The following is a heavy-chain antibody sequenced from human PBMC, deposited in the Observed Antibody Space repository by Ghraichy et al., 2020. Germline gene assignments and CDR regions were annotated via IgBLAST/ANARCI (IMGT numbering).Heavy chain of an antibody. CDR3: ARGRYYYDSSGYRAEYFQH. CDR1: GGSFSGYY. Sequence: SETLSLTCAVYGGSFSGYYWSWIRQPPGKGLEWIGEINHSGSTNYNPSIKSRVTISVDTSKNQFSLKLSSVTAADTAVYYCARGRYYYDSSGYRAEYFQHWGQGTLVTVSS. V-gene: IGHV4-34*01. J-gene: IGHJ1*01. CDR2: INHSGST. D-gene: IGHD3-22*01.